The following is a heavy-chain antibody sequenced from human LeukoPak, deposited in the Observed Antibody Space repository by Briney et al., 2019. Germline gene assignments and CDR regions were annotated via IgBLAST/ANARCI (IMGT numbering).Heavy chain of an antibody. D-gene: IGHD3-22*01. CDR3: AHRHHYDSSGWAFDI. CDR1: GFSLSTSGVV. CDR2: IYWNDDK. V-gene: IGHV2-5*01. J-gene: IGHJ3*02. Sequence: SGPTLVNPTQTLTLTCTFSGFSLSTSGVVVGCIRQPPGKALEWLALIYWNDDKRYSPSLKSRLTITKDTSKNQVVLTMTNMDPVDTATYCCAHRHHYDSSGWAFDIWGQGTMVTVSS.